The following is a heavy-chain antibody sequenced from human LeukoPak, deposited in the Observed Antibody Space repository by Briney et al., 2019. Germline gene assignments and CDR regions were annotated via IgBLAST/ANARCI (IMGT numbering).Heavy chain of an antibody. D-gene: IGHD3-9*01. J-gene: IGHJ4*02. CDR1: GFTFSSYA. CDR3: ARDPHYDILTGYNSDYFDY. Sequence: PGRSLRLSCAASGFTFSSYAMHWVRQAPGKGLEWVAVISYDGSNKYYADSVKGRFTISRDNSKNTLYLQMNSLRAEDTAVYYCARDPHYDILTGYNSDYFDYWGQGTLVTVSS. V-gene: IGHV3-30*04. CDR2: ISYDGSNK.